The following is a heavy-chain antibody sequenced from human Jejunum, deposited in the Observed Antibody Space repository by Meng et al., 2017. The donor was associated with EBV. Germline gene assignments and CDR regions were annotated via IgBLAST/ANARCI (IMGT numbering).Heavy chain of an antibody. CDR2: IYYSGSA. J-gene: IGHJ4*02. CDR1: GGYISSGGYS. V-gene: IGHV4-30-2*01. CDR3: ARGAYFDY. Sequence: HPRRQETGSGMVKPSATLSRSCAVSGGYISSGGYSLHWVRQPPGKGLQLIGYIYYSGSAFYNPSLKSRVTLSVDRSKNQFSLNLSSVTAADTAVYYCARGAYFDYWGQGTLVTVSS.